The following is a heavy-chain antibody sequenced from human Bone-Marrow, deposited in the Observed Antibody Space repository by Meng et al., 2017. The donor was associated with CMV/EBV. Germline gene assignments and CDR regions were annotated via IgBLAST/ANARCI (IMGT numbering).Heavy chain of an antibody. Sequence: GAEVKKPGYSVKVSCKASGGTFSSYAISWVRQAPGQGLEWMGGIIPIFGTANYAQKFQGRVTITADESTSTAYMELSSLRSEDTAVYYCARDNYDSSGFRPSTYFDYWGQGTLVTVSS. J-gene: IGHJ4*02. V-gene: IGHV1-69*01. CDR2: IIPIFGTA. D-gene: IGHD3-22*01. CDR1: GGTFSSYA. CDR3: ARDNYDSSGFRPSTYFDY.